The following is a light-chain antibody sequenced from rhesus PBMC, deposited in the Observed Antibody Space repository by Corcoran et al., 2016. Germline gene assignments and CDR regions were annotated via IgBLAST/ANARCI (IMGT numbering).Light chain of an antibody. J-gene: IGKJ2*01. CDR2: KAS. CDR3: LHYSTSPYR. CDR1: QSISSW. Sequence: DIQMTQSPSSLSASVGDTVTITCRARQSISSWLDWYQQKPGKAPKLLINKASSLQSGDPSRLSGGGSGTVVTLTISSLQPEDFATYYCLHYSTSPYRFGQWTKVQIK. V-gene: IGKV1-22*01.